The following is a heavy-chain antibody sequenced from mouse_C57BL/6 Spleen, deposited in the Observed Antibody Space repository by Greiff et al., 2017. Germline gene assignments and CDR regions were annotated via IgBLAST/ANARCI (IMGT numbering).Heavy chain of an antibody. J-gene: IGHJ1*03. D-gene: IGHD2-3*01. V-gene: IGHV1-55*01. CDR1: GYTFTSYW. CDR3: ARGPDGYHFDV. CDR2: IYPGSGST. Sequence: VQLQQPGAGLVKPGASVKMSCTASGYTFTSYWITWVKQRPGQGLEWIGDIYPGSGSTNYNEKFKSKATLTVDTSSSTAYMQLSSLTSEDSAVYYWARGPDGYHFDVWGTGTTVTVSS.